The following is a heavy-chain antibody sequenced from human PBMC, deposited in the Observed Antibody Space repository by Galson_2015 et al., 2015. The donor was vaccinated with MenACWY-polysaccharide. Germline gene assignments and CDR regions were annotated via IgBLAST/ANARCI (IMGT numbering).Heavy chain of an antibody. CDR1: GDSISTGTYY. CDR3: ARGDANSIIDS. V-gene: IGHV4-61*02. J-gene: IGHJ4*02. D-gene: IGHD1-1*01. Sequence: TLSLTCTVSGDSISTGTYYYNWIRQPAGERLEWIGRIYTSGDTNYNPSFRSRVTVSLDTSKTQFSLRLTSVTAADTAVYFCARGDANSIIDSWGQGTLVTVSS. CDR2: IYTSGDT.